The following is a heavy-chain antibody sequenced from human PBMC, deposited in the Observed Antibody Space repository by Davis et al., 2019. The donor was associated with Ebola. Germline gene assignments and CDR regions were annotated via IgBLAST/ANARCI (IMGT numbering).Heavy chain of an antibody. CDR1: GGSISSYY. D-gene: IGHD3-10*01. Sequence: PSETLSLTCTVSGGSISSYYWSWIRQPPGKGLEWIGYIYYSGSTNYNPSLKSRVTISVDTSKNQFSLKLSSVTAADTAVYYCARFRGVRGVIITKNWYFDLWGRGTLVTVSS. CDR3: ARFRGVRGVIITKNWYFDL. J-gene: IGHJ2*01. CDR2: IYYSGST. V-gene: IGHV4-59*08.